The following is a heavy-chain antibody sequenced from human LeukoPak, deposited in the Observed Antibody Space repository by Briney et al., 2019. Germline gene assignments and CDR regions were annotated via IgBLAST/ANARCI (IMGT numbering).Heavy chain of an antibody. V-gene: IGHV3-74*01. CDR1: GFTFNSYW. CDR2: INSDGSTT. D-gene: IGHD4-23*01. J-gene: IGHJ3*02. Sequence: GGSLRLSCAASGFTFNSYWMHWVRQAPGKGLVLVSRINSDGSTTTSADSVKGRFTVSRDNAKNTLYLQMNSLRAEDTAVYYCSSLTTVANDAFDIWGQGTMVTVSS. CDR3: SSLTTVANDAFDI.